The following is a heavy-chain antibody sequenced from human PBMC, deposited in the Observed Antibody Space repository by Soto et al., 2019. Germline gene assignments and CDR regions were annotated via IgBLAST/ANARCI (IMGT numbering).Heavy chain of an antibody. D-gene: IGHD3-3*01. J-gene: IGHJ5*02. CDR3: ARDRPHYDFWSGYHWFDP. V-gene: IGHV4-59*01. CDR1: GGSISSYY. CDR2: IYYSGST. Sequence: SETLSLTCTVSGGSISSYYWSLIRQPPGKGLEWIGYIYYSGSTNYNPSLKSRVTISVDTSKNQFSLKLSSVTAADTAVYYCARDRPHYDFWSGYHWFDPWGQGTLVTVSS.